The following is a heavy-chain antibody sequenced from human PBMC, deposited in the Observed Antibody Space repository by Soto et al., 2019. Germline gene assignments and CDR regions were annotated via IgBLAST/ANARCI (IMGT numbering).Heavy chain of an antibody. CDR1: GYTFTGYY. Sequence: ASVKVSCKASGYTFTGYYMHWVRQAPGQGLEWMGWINPNSGGTSYAQKFQGRVTMTRDTSISTAYMELSRLRSDDTAVYYCARDSLVGGTAGTSYYYYGMDVWGQGTTVTVSS. D-gene: IGHD1-7*01. CDR2: INPNSGGT. V-gene: IGHV1-2*02. CDR3: ARDSLVGGTAGTSYYYYGMDV. J-gene: IGHJ6*02.